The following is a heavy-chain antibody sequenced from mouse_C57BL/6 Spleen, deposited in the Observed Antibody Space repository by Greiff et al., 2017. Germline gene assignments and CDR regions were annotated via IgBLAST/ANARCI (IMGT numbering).Heavy chain of an antibody. V-gene: IGHV1-55*01. Sequence: QVQLQQPGAELVKPGASVKMSCKASGYTFTSYWITWEKQRPGQGLEWIGDIYPGSGSTNYNEKFKSKATLTVDTSSSTAYMQVSSLTSEDSAVDYCAREGDYDGDYAMDYWGQGTSVTVSS. D-gene: IGHD2-3*01. CDR1: GYTFTSYW. CDR3: AREGDYDGDYAMDY. J-gene: IGHJ4*01. CDR2: IYPGSGST.